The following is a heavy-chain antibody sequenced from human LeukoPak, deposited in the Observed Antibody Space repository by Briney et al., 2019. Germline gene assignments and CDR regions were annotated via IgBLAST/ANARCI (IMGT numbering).Heavy chain of an antibody. Sequence: ASVKVSCKASGYTFTSYDINWVRQATGQGLEWMGWMNPNSGNTGYAQKFQGRVTMTRDTSISTAYMELSSLRSEDTAVYYCARVGYYYYYMDVWGKGTTVTISS. CDR3: ARVGYYYYYMDV. V-gene: IGHV1-8*01. CDR2: MNPNSGNT. J-gene: IGHJ6*03. CDR1: GYTFTSYD.